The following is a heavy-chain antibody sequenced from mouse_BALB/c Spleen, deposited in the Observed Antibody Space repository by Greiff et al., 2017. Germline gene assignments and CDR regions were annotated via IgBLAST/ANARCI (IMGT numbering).Heavy chain of an antibody. D-gene: IGHD2-4*01. V-gene: IGHV5-9-4*01. J-gene: IGHJ3*01. CDR2: ISSGGSYT. CDR3: ARDTYDYGGGWFAY. Sequence: EVQVVESGGGLVKPGGSLKLSCAASGFTFSSYAMSWVRQSPEKRLEWVAEISSGGSYTYYPDTVTGRFTISRDNAKNTLYLEMSSLRSEDTAMYYCARDTYDYGGGWFAYWGQGTLVTVSA. CDR1: GFTFSSYA.